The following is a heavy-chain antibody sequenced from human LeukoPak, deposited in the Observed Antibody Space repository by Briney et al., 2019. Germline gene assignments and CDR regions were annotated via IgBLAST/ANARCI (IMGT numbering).Heavy chain of an antibody. CDR1: GGSISSHY. CDR2: TYSSGST. J-gene: IGHJ4*02. CDR3: ARGFFCSGGRCYYDY. V-gene: IGHV4-4*07. D-gene: IGHD2-15*01. Sequence: SETLSLTCTVSGGSISSHYWSWIRQPAGNGLEWIGRTYSSGSTFYNPSLRSRLTMSIDTSKNQFSLNLSSVTAADTAVYYCARGFFCSGGRCYYDYWGQGTLVTVSS.